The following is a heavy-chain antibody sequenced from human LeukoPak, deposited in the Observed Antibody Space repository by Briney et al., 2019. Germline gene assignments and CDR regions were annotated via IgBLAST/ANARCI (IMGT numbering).Heavy chain of an antibody. V-gene: IGHV4-34*01. J-gene: IGHJ5*01. Sequence: SETLSLTCAVSGGSFNGYYWSWIRQPPGKGLEWIGEINHSESSNYTSSLKSRVSISVDTAKNQLSLQVNSVTAADTAVYYCARGLRSVIYSGHWFDSWCQGTLVTVSS. CDR1: GGSFNGYY. CDR3: ARGLRSVIYSGHWFDS. CDR2: INHSESS. D-gene: IGHD2-21*01.